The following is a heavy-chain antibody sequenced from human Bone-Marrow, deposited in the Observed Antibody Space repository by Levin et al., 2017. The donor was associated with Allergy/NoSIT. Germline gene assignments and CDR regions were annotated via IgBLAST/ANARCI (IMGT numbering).Heavy chain of an antibody. J-gene: IGHJ4*02. CDR2: ISYDASHK. D-gene: IGHD6-19*01. CDR1: GFTFTTYT. Sequence: HPGGSLRLSCAASGFTFTTYTLHWVRQAPGQGLEWVAVISYDASHKSYTDSVKGRFTISRDNSKDTLYLQMNRLRVEDTAVYFCVRDPTSGWLGDYWGQGTLVTVSS. V-gene: IGHV3-30-3*01. CDR3: VRDPTSGWLGDY.